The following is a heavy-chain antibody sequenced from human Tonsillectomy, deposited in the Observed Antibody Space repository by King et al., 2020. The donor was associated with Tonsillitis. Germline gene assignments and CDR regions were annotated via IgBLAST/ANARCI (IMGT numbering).Heavy chain of an antibody. CDR2: ISGYIYHT. J-gene: IGHJ3*02. CDR3: ARAGATDAFDI. Sequence: VQLVESGAEVKKPGASVKVSCKASGYTFTSYGISWVRQAPGQGLEWMGWISGYIYHTQYALRLQGRVTMTKDTSTGTAYMELRSLRSDDTAVYYCARAGATDAFDIWGQGTKVIVSS. V-gene: IGHV1-18*04. CDR1: GYTFTSYG.